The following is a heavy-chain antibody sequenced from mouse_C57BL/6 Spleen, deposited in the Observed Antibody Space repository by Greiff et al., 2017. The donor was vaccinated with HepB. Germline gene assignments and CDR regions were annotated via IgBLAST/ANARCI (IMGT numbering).Heavy chain of an antibody. CDR3: ASRLLRDYAMDY. CDR2: ISSGSSTI. J-gene: IGHJ4*01. CDR1: GFTFSDYG. V-gene: IGHV5-17*01. Sequence: EVHLVESGGGLVKPGGSLKLSCAASGFTFSDYGMHWVRQAPEKGLEWVAYISSGSSTIYYADTVKGRFTISRDNAKNTLFLQMTSLRSEDTAMYYCASRLLRDYAMDYWGQGTSVTVSS. D-gene: IGHD2-3*01.